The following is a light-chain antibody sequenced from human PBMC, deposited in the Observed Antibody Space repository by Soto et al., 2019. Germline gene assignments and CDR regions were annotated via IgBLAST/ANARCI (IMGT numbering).Light chain of an antibody. CDR1: QSISSW. CDR2: KAS. Sequence: DIQMTKSPSTLSASVGDRVTITCRASQSISSWLAWYQQKPGKAPKLLIYKASSLESGVPSRFSGSGSGTEFTLTSSSLQPDDFATYYCQQYNSYPWTFGQGTKVEIK. J-gene: IGKJ1*01. V-gene: IGKV1-5*03. CDR3: QQYNSYPWT.